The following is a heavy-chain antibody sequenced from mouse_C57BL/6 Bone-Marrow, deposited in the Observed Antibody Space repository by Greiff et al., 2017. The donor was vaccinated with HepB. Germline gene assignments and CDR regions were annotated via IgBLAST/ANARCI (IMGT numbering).Heavy chain of an antibody. D-gene: IGHD1-2*01. CDR1: GFTFSNYW. CDR2: IRLKSDNYAT. Sequence: EVQGVESGGGLVQPGGSMKLSCVASGFTFSNYWMNWVRQSPEKGLEWVAQIRLKSDNYATHYAESVKGKFTISRDDSKSSVYLQMNNLRAEDTGIYYCTSSGLWGQGTTLTVSS. V-gene: IGHV6-3*01. CDR3: TSSGL. J-gene: IGHJ2*01.